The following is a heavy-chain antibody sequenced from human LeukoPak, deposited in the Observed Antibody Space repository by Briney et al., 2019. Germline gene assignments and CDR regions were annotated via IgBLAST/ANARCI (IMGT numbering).Heavy chain of an antibody. CDR1: GYTFTGYY. CDR3: ARVLPRTAAGTAGSSRFDP. D-gene: IGHD6-13*01. Sequence: ASVKVSCKASGYTFTGYYMHWVRQAPGQGLEWMGWINPNSGGTNYAQKFQGRVTMTRDTSISTAYMELSRLRSDDTAVYYCARVLPRTAAGTAGSSRFDPWGQGTLVTVSS. CDR2: INPNSGGT. V-gene: IGHV1-2*02. J-gene: IGHJ5*02.